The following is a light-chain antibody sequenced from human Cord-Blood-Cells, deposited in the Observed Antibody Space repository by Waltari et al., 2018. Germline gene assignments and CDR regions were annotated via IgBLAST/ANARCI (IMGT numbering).Light chain of an antibody. V-gene: IGLV2-14*01. CDR3: SSYTSSSTFL. CDR1: SSAVGGLNY. CDR2: DVS. Sequence: SALTQPASVSGSPGQSITISCPGTSSAVGGLNYLPWYQQPPGKAPKLMIYDVSKRPSGVSNRFSGSKSGNTASLTISGLQAEDEADYYCSSYTSSSTFLFGGGTKLTVL. J-gene: IGLJ2*01.